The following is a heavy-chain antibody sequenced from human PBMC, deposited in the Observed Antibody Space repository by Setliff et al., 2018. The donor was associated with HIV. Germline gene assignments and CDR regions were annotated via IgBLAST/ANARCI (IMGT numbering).Heavy chain of an antibody. CDR3: ASPYENNSGPDY. V-gene: IGHV1-2*02. Sequence: ASVKVSCKPSGFTFTGYYLHWVRQAPGQGLEWMGWINPNNGDTNYEQRFQGRVTMTRDTSITTVYMVLNRLTPGDTAVYYCASPYENNSGPDYWGQGMPVTVSS. CDR2: INPNNGDT. D-gene: IGHD7-27*01. CDR1: GFTFTGYY. J-gene: IGHJ4*02.